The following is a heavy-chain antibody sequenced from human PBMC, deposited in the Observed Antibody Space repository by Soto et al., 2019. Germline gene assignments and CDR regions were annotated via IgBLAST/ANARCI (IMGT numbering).Heavy chain of an antibody. Sequence: GASVKVSCKASGGTFSSYAISWVRQAPGQGLEWMGGIIPIFGTANYAQKFQGRVTITADESTSTAYMELSSLRSEDTAVYYCALGWVVPAAIWPNMDVWGQGTTVTVSS. J-gene: IGHJ6*02. V-gene: IGHV1-69*01. CDR3: ALGWVVPAAIWPNMDV. CDR1: GGTFSSYA. D-gene: IGHD2-2*01. CDR2: IIPIFGTA.